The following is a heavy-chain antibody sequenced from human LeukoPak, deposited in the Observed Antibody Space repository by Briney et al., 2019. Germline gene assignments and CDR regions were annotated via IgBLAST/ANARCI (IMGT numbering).Heavy chain of an antibody. CDR2: ISGSGGST. V-gene: IGHV3-23*01. Sequence: SGGSLRFSCAASGFTFSSYAMSWVRQAPGKGLEWVSAISGSGGSTYYADSVKGWFTISRENSKNTLYLQMNSLRAEDTAVYYCARVEHVLGYFDYWGQGTLVTVSS. J-gene: IGHJ4*02. D-gene: IGHD1-26*01. CDR1: GFTFSSYA. CDR3: ARVEHVLGYFDY.